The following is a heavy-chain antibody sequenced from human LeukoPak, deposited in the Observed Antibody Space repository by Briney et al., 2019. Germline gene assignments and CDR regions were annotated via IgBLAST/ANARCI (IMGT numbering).Heavy chain of an antibody. D-gene: IGHD3-16*02. J-gene: IGHJ4*02. Sequence: GGSLRLSCAASGFTFSSYAMSWVRQAPGKGLEWVSAISGSGGRTYYADSVKGRFTISRDNSKNTLYLQMNSLRAEDTAVYYCAKALVRGPYYFDYWGQGTLVTVSS. CDR3: AKALVRGPYYFDY. V-gene: IGHV3-23*01. CDR2: ISGSGGRT. CDR1: GFTFSSYA.